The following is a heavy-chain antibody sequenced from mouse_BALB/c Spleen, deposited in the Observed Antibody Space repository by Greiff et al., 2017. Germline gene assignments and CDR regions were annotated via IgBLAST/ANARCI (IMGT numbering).Heavy chain of an antibody. V-gene: IGHV10-3*03. CDR1: GFTFNTYA. CDR2: IRSKSNNYAT. Sequence: EVKVVESGGGLVQPTGSLKLSCAASGFTFNTYAMHWVCQAPGKGLEWVARIRSKSNNYATYYADSVKDRFTISRDDSQSMLYLQMNNLKTEDTAMYDCVREAYYYAMDYWGQGTSVTVSS. J-gene: IGHJ4*01. CDR3: VREAYYYAMDY.